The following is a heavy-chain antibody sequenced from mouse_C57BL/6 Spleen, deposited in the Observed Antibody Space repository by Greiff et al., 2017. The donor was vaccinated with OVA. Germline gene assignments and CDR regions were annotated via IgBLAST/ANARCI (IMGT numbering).Heavy chain of an antibody. CDR3: ARVYYDYDAGFAY. CDR2: IHPNSGST. J-gene: IGHJ3*01. V-gene: IGHV1-64*01. CDR1: GYTFTSYW. Sequence: VQLQQPGAELVKPGASVKLSCKASGYTFTSYWMHWVKQRPGQGLEWIGMIHPNSGSTNYNEKFKSKATLTVDKSSSTAYMQLSSLTSEDSAVYYCARVYYDYDAGFAYWGQGTLVTVSA. D-gene: IGHD2-4*01.